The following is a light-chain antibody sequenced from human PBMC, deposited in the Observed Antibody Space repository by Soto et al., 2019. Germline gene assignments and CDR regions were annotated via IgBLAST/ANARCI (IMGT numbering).Light chain of an antibody. V-gene: IGKV3-11*01. CDR2: DAS. CDR3: QQRSNWPPGLFT. CDR1: QSVSSY. J-gene: IGKJ3*01. Sequence: EIVLTQSPATLSLSPGERATLSCRASQSVSSYLAWYQQKPGQAPRLLIYDASNRATGIPARFSGSGSGTDFTLTISSLEPEDFAVYYCQQRSNWPPGLFTFCPGTKVDIK.